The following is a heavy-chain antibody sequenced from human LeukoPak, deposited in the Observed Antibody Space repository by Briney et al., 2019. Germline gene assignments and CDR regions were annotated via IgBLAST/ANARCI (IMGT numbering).Heavy chain of an antibody. V-gene: IGHV3-66*01. CDR3: AREMWGVAAFDI. CDR2: IYSGGST. J-gene: IGHJ3*02. D-gene: IGHD2-15*01. CDR1: GFTVSSNY. Sequence: GGSLRLSCAASGFTVSSNYISWVRQAPGKGLEWVSVIYSGGSTYYADSVKGRFTISRDNSKNTLYLQMNSLRAEDTAVYYCAREMWGVAAFDIWGQGTMVTVSS.